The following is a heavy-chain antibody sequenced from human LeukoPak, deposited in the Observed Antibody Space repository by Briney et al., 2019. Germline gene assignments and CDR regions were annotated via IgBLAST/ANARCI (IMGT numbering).Heavy chain of an antibody. Sequence: QSGGSLRLSCAASGFTFSSYWMTWVRQAPGKGLDWVANIKQDGSKKSYVDSVKGRFTISRDNAKNSLYLQMNSLRADDTGIYYCASQPAAADVDYWGQGTLVTVSS. D-gene: IGHD2-2*01. V-gene: IGHV3-7*03. CDR1: GFTFSSYW. CDR2: IKQDGSKK. J-gene: IGHJ4*02. CDR3: ASQPAAADVDY.